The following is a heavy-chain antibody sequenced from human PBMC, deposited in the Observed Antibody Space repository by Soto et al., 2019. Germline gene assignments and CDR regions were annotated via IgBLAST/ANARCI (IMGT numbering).Heavy chain of an antibody. CDR2: ISGSGGST. V-gene: IGHV3-23*01. Sequence: SGGSLRLSCAASGFTFSSYAMSWVRQAPGKGLEWVSAISGSGGSTYYADSVKGRFTISRDNSKNTLYLQMNSLRAEDTAVYYCAKEGYYDSSGYYYVFDYWGQGTLVTVSS. CDR3: AKEGYYDSSGYYYVFDY. J-gene: IGHJ4*02. CDR1: GFTFSSYA. D-gene: IGHD3-22*01.